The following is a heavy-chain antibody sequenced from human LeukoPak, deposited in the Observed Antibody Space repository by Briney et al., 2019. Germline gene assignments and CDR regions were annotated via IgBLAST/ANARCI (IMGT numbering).Heavy chain of an antibody. Sequence: SETLSLTCTVSGGSISSSSYYWGWIRQPPGQGLEWIGSIYYSGSTYQNPSLKSRVTISVDTSKNQFSLKLSSVTAADTAVYYCARRLAGTEDYWGQGTLVTVSS. J-gene: IGHJ4*02. CDR3: ARRLAGTEDY. V-gene: IGHV4-39*01. CDR2: IYYSGST. D-gene: IGHD6-13*01. CDR1: GGSISSSSYY.